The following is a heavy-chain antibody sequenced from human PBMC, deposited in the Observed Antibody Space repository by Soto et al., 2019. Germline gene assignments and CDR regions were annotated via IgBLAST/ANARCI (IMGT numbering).Heavy chain of an antibody. CDR1: GFSLSSPAVG. Sequence: QITLRESGPTLVKPTQTLTLTCNFSGFSLSSPAVGVNWIRQPPGKAPGWLALIYWDDDKRYNPSLKSRLTITKDTAKNQVVLTMTNMDPVDTATYYCAHGSGWLSDYWGQGTLVTVSS. CDR2: IYWDDDK. J-gene: IGHJ4*02. CDR3: AHGSGWLSDY. V-gene: IGHV2-5*02. D-gene: IGHD6-13*01.